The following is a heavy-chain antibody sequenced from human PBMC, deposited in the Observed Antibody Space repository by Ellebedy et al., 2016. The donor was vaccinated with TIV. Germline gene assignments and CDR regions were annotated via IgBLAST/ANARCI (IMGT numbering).Heavy chain of an antibody. V-gene: IGHV3-64*01. J-gene: IGHJ4*02. CDR2: ISSNGGST. CDR3: ARGRAYVWGSYRVGNFADY. D-gene: IGHD3-16*02. CDR1: GFTFSSYA. Sequence: GESLKISXAASGFTFSSYAMHWVRQAPGKGLEYVSAISSNGGSTYYANSVKGRFTISRDNSKNTLYLQMGSLRAEDMAVYYCARGRAYVWGSYRVGNFADYWGQGTLVTVSS.